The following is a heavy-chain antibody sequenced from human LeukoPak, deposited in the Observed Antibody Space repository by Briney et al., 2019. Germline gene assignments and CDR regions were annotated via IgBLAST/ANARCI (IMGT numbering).Heavy chain of an antibody. CDR1: GGSISSYY. Sequence: SETLSLTCTVSGGSISSYYWSWIRQPPGKGLEWIGYIYYSGSTNYNPSLKSRVTISVDTSKNQFSLKLSSVTAADTAVYYCARGYYYGSGSYYRGYYFDYWGQGTLVTVSS. V-gene: IGHV4-59*01. D-gene: IGHD3-10*01. CDR2: IYYSGST. CDR3: ARGYYYGSGSYYRGYYFDY. J-gene: IGHJ4*02.